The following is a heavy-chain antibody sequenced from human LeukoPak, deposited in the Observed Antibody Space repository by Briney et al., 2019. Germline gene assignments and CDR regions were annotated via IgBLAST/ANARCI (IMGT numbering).Heavy chain of an antibody. Sequence: GGSLRLSCAASGFTFTTYGMHWVRQAPGRGLEWVAFIRFDGSNEYYADSVKGRFTVSRDKSKNTLYLQMNSLRTEDTAVYYCARRVYYLDYWGQGTLVTVSS. J-gene: IGHJ4*02. CDR1: GFTFTTYG. CDR3: ARRVYYLDY. CDR2: IRFDGSNE. V-gene: IGHV3-30*02.